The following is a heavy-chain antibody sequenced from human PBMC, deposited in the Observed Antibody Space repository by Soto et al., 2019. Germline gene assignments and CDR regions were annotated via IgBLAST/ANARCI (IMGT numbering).Heavy chain of an antibody. CDR1: GGSVNGYY. CDR2: INHTGGT. J-gene: IGHJ5*02. Sequence: SETLSLTCAVYGGSVNGYYWKWIRQPPGKGLEWIGEINHTGGTHYNPSLKSRVTMSVDTSKNQFSLRLSSVTAADTAIYYCATRITVFGLLIPPFDPWGQGTQVTVSS. CDR3: ATRITVFGLLIPPFDP. V-gene: IGHV4-34*01. D-gene: IGHD3-3*01.